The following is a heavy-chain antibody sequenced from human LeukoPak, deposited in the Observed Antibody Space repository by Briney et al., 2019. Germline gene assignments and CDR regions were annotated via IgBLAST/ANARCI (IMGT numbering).Heavy chain of an antibody. V-gene: IGHV3-30*04. Sequence: GRSLRLSCAASGFTFSSYAMHWVRQAPGKGLEWVAVISYDGSNKYYADSVKGRFTISRDNSKNTLYLQMNSLRADDTAVYYCASVDTALFDYWGQGTLVTVSS. CDR1: GFTFSSYA. CDR3: ASVDTALFDY. D-gene: IGHD5-18*01. CDR2: ISYDGSNK. J-gene: IGHJ4*02.